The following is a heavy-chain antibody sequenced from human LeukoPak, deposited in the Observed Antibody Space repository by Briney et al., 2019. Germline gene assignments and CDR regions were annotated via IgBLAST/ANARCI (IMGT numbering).Heavy chain of an antibody. D-gene: IGHD3-3*01. CDR2: IRYDGSNK. CDR1: GFTFSSYG. Sequence: GGSLRLSCAASGFTFSSYGMHWVRQAPGKGLEWVAFIRYDGSNKYYADSVKGRFTISRDNSKNTLYLQMNSLRAEDTAVYYCAKGVRDFWSGYSDYWGQGTLVTVSS. V-gene: IGHV3-30*02. CDR3: AKGVRDFWSGYSDY. J-gene: IGHJ4*02.